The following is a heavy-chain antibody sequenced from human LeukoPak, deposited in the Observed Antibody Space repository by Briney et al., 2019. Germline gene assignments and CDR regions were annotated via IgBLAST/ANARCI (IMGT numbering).Heavy chain of an antibody. CDR2: ISGNGGRT. CDR3: AKNAAGIVLMIYAPLDS. Sequence: GGSLRLSCAASGFTFSNYAMAWVRQAPGKGLEWVSAISGNGGRTYSADSVQGRFTISRDNSKNTVYLQMDNLRAEDSAMYYCAKNAAGIVLMIYAPLDSWGQGTLVTVSS. V-gene: IGHV3-23*01. CDR1: GFTFSNYA. J-gene: IGHJ4*02. D-gene: IGHD2-8*01.